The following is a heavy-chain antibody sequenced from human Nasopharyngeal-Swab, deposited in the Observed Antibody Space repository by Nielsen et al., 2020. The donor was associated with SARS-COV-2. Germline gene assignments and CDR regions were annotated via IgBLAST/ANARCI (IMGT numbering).Heavy chain of an antibody. V-gene: IGHV1-69*01. CDR3: ARNSRYYYDSSGYYYAPYYYYYMGV. CDR2: IIPIFGTA. D-gene: IGHD3-22*01. J-gene: IGHJ6*03. Sequence: WVRQAPGQGLEWMGGIIPIFGTANYAQKFQGRVTITADESTSTAYMELSSLRSEDTAVYYCARNSRYYYDSSGYYYAPYYYYYMGVWGKGTTVTVSS.